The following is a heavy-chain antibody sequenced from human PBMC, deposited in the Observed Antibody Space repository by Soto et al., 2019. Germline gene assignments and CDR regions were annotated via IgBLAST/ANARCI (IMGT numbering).Heavy chain of an antibody. CDR2: IIPIFGTA. V-gene: IGHV1-69*13. CDR1: GGTFSSYA. Sequence: SVKVSCKASGGTFSSYAISWVRQAPGQGLEWMGGIIPIFGTANYAQKFQGRVTITADESTSTAYMELSSLRSEDTAVYYCARVFGSVAAAGTGLSGMDVWGQGTTVTVSS. J-gene: IGHJ6*02. CDR3: ARVFGSVAAAGTGLSGMDV. D-gene: IGHD6-13*01.